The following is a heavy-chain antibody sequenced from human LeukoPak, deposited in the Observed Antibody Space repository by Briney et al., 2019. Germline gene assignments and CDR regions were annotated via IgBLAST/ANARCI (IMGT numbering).Heavy chain of an antibody. J-gene: IGHJ3*02. D-gene: IGHD6-19*01. CDR2: INSDGSST. Sequence: PGGSQRLSCAASGFTFSSYWMHWVRQAPGKGLVWVSRINSDGSSTSYATSVRGRFTISRDNAKNTLYLQMNSLRAEDTAVYYCARVMEELQSLVRGAFDIWGQGTMVTVSS. V-gene: IGHV3-74*01. CDR1: GFTFSSYW. CDR3: ARVMEELQSLVRGAFDI.